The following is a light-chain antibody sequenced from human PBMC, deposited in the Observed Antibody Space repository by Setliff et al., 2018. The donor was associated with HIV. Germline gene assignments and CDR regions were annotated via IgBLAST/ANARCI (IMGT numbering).Light chain of an antibody. J-gene: IGLJ1*01. CDR1: NIGSKS. V-gene: IGLV3-21*04. CDR3: QVWDSSSDHPWV. Sequence: SYELTQPPSVSVAPGKTARITCGGNNIGSKSVHWYQQKPGQAPVLVIYYDSDRPSGIPERFSGSNSGNTATLTISRVEAGDEADYYCQVWDSSSDHPWVFGNGTQLTVL. CDR2: YDS.